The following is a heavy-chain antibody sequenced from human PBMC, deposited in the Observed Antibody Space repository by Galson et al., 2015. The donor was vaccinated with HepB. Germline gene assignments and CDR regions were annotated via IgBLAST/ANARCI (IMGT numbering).Heavy chain of an antibody. J-gene: IGHJ3*02. CDR3: ATSGLAAVGINAFDI. CDR1: GYNFISHE. CDR2: MNPNSTYT. Sequence: VKVSCKASGYNFISHEINWVRQATGQGLEWMGWMNPNSTYTGYPQRFQGRVTLTKDTSISTAYLELSSLRSEDTAVYYCATSGLAAVGINAFDIWGQGTMLTVSS. D-gene: IGHD3-22*01. V-gene: IGHV1-8*01.